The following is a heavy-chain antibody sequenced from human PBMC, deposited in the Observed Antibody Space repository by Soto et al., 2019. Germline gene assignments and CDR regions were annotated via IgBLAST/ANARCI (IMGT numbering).Heavy chain of an antibody. CDR3: AVNEGYSYHKLPSPGKTLRDY. Sequence: PGGSLRLSCAASGFTFSSYSMNWVRQAPGKGLEWVSSVSSSSSYIYYADSVKGRFTISRDNAKNSLYLQMNSLRAEDTAVYYCAVNEGYSYHKLPSPGKTLRDYWGQGTLVTVSS. CDR1: GFTFSSYS. D-gene: IGHD5-18*01. CDR2: VSSSSSYI. V-gene: IGHV3-21*01. J-gene: IGHJ4*02.